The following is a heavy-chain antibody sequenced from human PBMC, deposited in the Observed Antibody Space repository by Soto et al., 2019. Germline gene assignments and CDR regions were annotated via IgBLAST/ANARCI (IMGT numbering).Heavy chain of an antibody. Sequence: QMQLVESGGGVVQPERSLRLSCAASGFTFSRYGMHWVRQTPGKGLEWVAVISDNGSDKYYGDSVKGRFTISRDNSKNTLDLQMNSLRAEDTAVYFCARDPFGQTYPVVYDYWGQGTLVTVSS. V-gene: IGHV3-30*03. D-gene: IGHD3-3*01. CDR1: GFTFSRYG. CDR3: ARDPFGQTYPVVYDY. J-gene: IGHJ4*02. CDR2: ISDNGSDK.